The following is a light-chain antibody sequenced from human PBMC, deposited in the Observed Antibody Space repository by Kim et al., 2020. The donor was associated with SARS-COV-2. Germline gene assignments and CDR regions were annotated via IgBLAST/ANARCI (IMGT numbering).Light chain of an antibody. CDR1: SSNHGRNY. Sequence: PGQKLPISSSASSSNHGRNYLNWYHKLPATAPKLLIYRNNPRPSGVPDRFSGSKSGTSASLAISGLRSEDEADYYCATWDDSHVVFGGGTQLTVL. CDR2: RNN. J-gene: IGLJ2*01. V-gene: IGLV1-47*01. CDR3: ATWDDSHVV.